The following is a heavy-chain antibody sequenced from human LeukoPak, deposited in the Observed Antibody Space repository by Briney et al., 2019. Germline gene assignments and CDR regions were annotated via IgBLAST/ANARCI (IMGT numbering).Heavy chain of an antibody. CDR3: ARGSNYYDSSGYRY. Sequence: ASVKVSCKASGYTFTSYGISWVRQAPGQGLEWMGWISAYNGNTNYAQKLQGRVTMTTDTSTSTAYMELRSLRSVDTAVYYCARGSNYYDSSGYRYWGQGTLVTVSS. CDR1: GYTFTSYG. CDR2: ISAYNGNT. J-gene: IGHJ4*02. V-gene: IGHV1-18*01. D-gene: IGHD3-22*01.